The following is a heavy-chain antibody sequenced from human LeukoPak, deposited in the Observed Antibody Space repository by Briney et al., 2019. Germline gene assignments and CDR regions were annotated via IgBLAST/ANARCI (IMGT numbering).Heavy chain of an antibody. V-gene: IGHV4-59*08. CDR2: FYGTGNT. Sequence: SETLSLTCTVSGDSITDYYWSWIRQPPGKGLECIGYFYGTGNTIYNPSLKSRVTISGDTSKNQVSLKMTSVTAADTAMYYCARQRHSGGYYFDYWGQGTLVTVSS. CDR1: GDSITDYY. CDR3: ARQRHSGGYYFDY. J-gene: IGHJ4*02. D-gene: IGHD1-26*01.